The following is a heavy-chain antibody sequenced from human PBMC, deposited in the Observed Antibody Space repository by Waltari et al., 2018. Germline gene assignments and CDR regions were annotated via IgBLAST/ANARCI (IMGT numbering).Heavy chain of an antibody. V-gene: IGHV1-2*02. CDR3: ARDPLRTAAMDDAFDI. D-gene: IGHD2-2*01. CDR1: GNTFTGYY. Sequence: QVQLVQSGAEVKKPGASVKVSCKASGNTFTGYYNHWERQAPRQGLEWMGWINPNSGDTNYAQKFQGRVTMTRDTSISTAYMELSRLRSDDTAVYYCARDPLRTAAMDDAFDIWGQGTMVTVSS. J-gene: IGHJ3*02. CDR2: INPNSGDT.